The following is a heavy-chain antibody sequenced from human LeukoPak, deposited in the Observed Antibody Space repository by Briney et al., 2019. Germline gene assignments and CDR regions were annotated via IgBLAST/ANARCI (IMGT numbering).Heavy chain of an antibody. V-gene: IGHV1-8*01. CDR1: GYTFTSYD. CDR2: MNPNSGNT. CDR3: ASEAPDSSGSPDAFDI. J-gene: IGHJ3*02. Sequence: ASVKVSCKASGYTFTSYDINWVRQATGQGLEWMGWMNPNSGNTGYAQKFQGRVTMTRNTSISTAYMELSSLRSEDTAVYYCASEAPDSSGSPDAFDIWGQGTMVTVSS. D-gene: IGHD3-22*01.